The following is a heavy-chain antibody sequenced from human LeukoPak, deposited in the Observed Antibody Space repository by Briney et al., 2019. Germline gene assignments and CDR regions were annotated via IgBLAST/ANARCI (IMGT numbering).Heavy chain of an antibody. J-gene: IGHJ4*02. CDR1: GYTFTGYY. CDR2: INPNSGGT. Sequence: ASVRVSCKASGYTFTGYYMHWVRQAPGQGLEWMGWINPNSGGTNYAQKFQGRVTMTRDTSISTAYMELRSLTSDDTAVYYCAREAATGVYFDYWGQGTLVTVSS. V-gene: IGHV1-2*02. D-gene: IGHD6-13*01. CDR3: AREAATGVYFDY.